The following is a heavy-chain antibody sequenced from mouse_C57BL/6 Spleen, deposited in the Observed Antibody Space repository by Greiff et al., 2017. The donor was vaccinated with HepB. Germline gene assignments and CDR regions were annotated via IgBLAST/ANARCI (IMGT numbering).Heavy chain of an antibody. CDR3: AREGITTVVATGEDAMDY. D-gene: IGHD1-1*01. J-gene: IGHJ4*01. CDR1: GFTFSSYA. CDR2: ISDGGSYT. V-gene: IGHV5-4*01. Sequence: EVMLVESGGGLVKPGGSLKLSCAASGFTFSSYAMSWVRQTPEKRLEWVATISDGGSYTYYPDNVKGRFTISRDNAKNNLYLQMSHLKSEDTAMYYCAREGITTVVATGEDAMDYWGQGTSVTVSS.